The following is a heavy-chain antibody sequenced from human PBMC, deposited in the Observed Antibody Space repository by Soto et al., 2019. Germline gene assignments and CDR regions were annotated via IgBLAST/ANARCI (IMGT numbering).Heavy chain of an antibody. D-gene: IGHD1-1*01. CDR2: ISSSSSTI. CDR1: GFTFSTYS. V-gene: IGHV3-48*04. CDR3: AREIVTTGEYYFDS. J-gene: IGHJ4*02. Sequence: GGSLRLSCAASGFTFSTYSMNWVRQAPGKGLEWVSYISSSSSTIFYTDSVKGRFTVSRDTAKNTLYLQMNSLRAEDTAVYYCAREIVTTGEYYFDSWGQGTLVTVSS.